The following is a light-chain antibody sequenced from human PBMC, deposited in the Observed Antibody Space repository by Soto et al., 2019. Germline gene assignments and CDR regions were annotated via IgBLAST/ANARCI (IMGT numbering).Light chain of an antibody. Sequence: EIALTQSPGTLSLSPGEGATLSCRSSQYIASSYLAWYQQRRGQAPRLLIYGASSRATGIQDRFSGPGSGADFTRTISRLESEDFAGYYCQQYGGSPYTFGLGTKVEIK. V-gene: IGKV3-20*01. CDR1: QYIASSY. CDR2: GAS. J-gene: IGKJ2*01. CDR3: QQYGGSPYT.